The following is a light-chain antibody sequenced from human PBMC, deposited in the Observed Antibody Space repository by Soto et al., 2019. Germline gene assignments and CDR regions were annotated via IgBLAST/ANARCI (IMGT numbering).Light chain of an antibody. CDR1: QRVSSTF. CDR2: DAS. Sequence: EMVLTQSPGTLSLSPGERATLSCRASQRVSSTFLAWYQQKPGQAPRLLIYDASSRATGIPDRFSGSGSGTDFTLTISRLEPEDFAVYYCQHYGSSPGLFTFGPGTKVDFK. CDR3: QHYGSSPGLFT. V-gene: IGKV3-20*01. J-gene: IGKJ3*01.